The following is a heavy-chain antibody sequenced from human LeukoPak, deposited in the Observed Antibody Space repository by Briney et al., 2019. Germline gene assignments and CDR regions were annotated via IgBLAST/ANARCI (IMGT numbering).Heavy chain of an antibody. CDR3: AESGDYGSGSSPDY. V-gene: IGHV3-43D*03. CDR1: GFTFDDYA. Sequence: GGSLRLSCAASGFTFDDYAMHWVRHRPGKGLEWVSLISWDGGISHYADSVKGRFTISRDTSNKSLFLQMYSLTPKDTSLYFCAESGDYGSGSSPDYWGQGTLVSVSS. D-gene: IGHD3-10*01. J-gene: IGHJ4*02. CDR2: ISWDGGIS.